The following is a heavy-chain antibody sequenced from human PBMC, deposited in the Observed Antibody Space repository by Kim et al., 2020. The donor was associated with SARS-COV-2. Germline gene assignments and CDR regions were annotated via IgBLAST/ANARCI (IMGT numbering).Heavy chain of an antibody. CDR2: INSANGNA. Sequence: ASVKVSCKASGYSFSTYFMHWVRQAPGQSPEWMGYINSANGNAKYSQKFQGRVTITRDTSASTVYMELTGLTSEDTAVFYCTRGGSSSSAAFDYWGQGTLVTVSS. D-gene: IGHD6-6*01. CDR3: TRGGSSSSAAFDY. V-gene: IGHV1-3*04. CDR1: GYSFSTYF. J-gene: IGHJ4*02.